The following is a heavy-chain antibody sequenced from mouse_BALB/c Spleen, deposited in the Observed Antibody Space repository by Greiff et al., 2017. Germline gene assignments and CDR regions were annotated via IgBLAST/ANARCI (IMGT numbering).Heavy chain of an antibody. D-gene: IGHD1-1*02. Sequence: QVQLQQSGAELVRPGTSVKVSCKASGYAFTNYLIEWVKQRPGQGLEWIGVINPGSGGTNYNEKFKGKATLTADKSSSTAYMQLSSLTSEDSAVYCCARGGITMDYWGQGTSVTVSS. CDR3: ARGGITMDY. J-gene: IGHJ4*01. V-gene: IGHV1-54*01. CDR2: INPGSGGT. CDR1: GYAFTNYL.